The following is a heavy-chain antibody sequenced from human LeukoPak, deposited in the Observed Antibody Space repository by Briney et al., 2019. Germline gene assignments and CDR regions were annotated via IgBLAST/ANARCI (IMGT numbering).Heavy chain of an antibody. CDR3: AKAEKMTQRGYFDY. J-gene: IGHJ4*02. D-gene: IGHD1-1*01. Sequence: PGGSLRLSCAASGFTFSGYGMHWVRQAPGKGLEWLAFIPYDGSNKYYADSVKGRFTISRDNSKNTLSLQMSSLRAEDTAVYYCAKAEKMTQRGYFDYWCQGTLVTVSS. CDR1: GFTFSGYG. CDR2: IPYDGSNK. V-gene: IGHV3-30*02.